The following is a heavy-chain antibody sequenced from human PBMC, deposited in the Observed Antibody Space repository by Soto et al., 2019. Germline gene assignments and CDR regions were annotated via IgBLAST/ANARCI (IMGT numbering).Heavy chain of an antibody. CDR2: ISAYNGNT. CDR3: GRDTSSSWGNYGMDV. V-gene: IGHV1-18*01. Sequence: ASVKVSCKASGYTFTSYGISLVRQAPGQGLEWMGWISAYNGNTNYAQKLQGRVTMTTDTSTSTAYMELRSLRSDDTAVYYCGRDTSSSWGNYGMDVWGQGTTVTVSS. J-gene: IGHJ6*02. CDR1: GYTFTSYG. D-gene: IGHD6-13*01.